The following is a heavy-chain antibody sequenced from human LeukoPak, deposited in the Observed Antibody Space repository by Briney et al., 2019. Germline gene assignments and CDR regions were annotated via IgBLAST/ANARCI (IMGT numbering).Heavy chain of an antibody. CDR3: ARDRFIYDFWSGYPRHYFDY. J-gene: IGHJ4*02. Sequence: SETLSLTCTVSGGSISSSSYYWGWIRQPPGKGLEWIGSIYHSGSTYYNPSLKSRVTISVDTSKNQFSLKLSSVTAADTAVYYCARDRFIYDFWSGYPRHYFDYWGQGTLVTVSS. CDR2: IYHSGST. V-gene: IGHV4-39*07. CDR1: GGSISSSSYY. D-gene: IGHD3-3*01.